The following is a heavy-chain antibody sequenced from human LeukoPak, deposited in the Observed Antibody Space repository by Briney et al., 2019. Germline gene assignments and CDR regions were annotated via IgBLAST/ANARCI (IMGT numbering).Heavy chain of an antibody. Sequence: GGSLGLSCAASGFTFSSYLMHWVRQASGKGLVWVSHINSDGISTGYVDSVKGRFIISRDNAKNTLYLQMNSLRAEDTAVYYCARGYCSGGSCYKLNACDIWGQGTMVTVSS. D-gene: IGHD2-15*01. CDR2: INSDGIST. CDR3: ARGYCSGGSCYKLNACDI. V-gene: IGHV3-74*01. J-gene: IGHJ3*02. CDR1: GFTFSSYL.